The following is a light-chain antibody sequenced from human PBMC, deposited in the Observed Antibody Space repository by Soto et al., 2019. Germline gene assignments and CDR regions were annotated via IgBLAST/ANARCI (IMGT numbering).Light chain of an antibody. CDR1: SSDVGGYDY. V-gene: IGLV2-14*03. J-gene: IGLJ2*01. Sequence: QSALTQPASVSGSPGQSIAISCTGSSSDVGGYDYVSWYQQHPGKAPKLMIYDVNSRPSGVSDRFSGSKSGNTASLTISGLQAVDEADYYCSSYTSTNPVIFGGGTKLTVL. CDR2: DVN. CDR3: SSYTSTNPVI.